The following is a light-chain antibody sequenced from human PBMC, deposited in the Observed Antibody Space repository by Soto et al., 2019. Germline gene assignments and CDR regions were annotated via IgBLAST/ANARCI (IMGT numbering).Light chain of an antibody. CDR1: QSISSW. Sequence: DIHMTQSPSTLSASVGDRVTITCRASQSISSWLARYQQKPGKAPKLLIYKASSLESGVPSRFSGSGSGTEFTLTISSLQPDDFATYYCQQYNSYPLTFGGGTKVEIK. J-gene: IGKJ4*01. V-gene: IGKV1-5*03. CDR2: KAS. CDR3: QQYNSYPLT.